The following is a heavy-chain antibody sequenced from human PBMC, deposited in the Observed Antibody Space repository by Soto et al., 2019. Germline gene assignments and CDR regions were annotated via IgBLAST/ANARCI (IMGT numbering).Heavy chain of an antibody. CDR1: GYTFASYD. J-gene: IGHJ3*02. CDR3: ARPLIAVGGAFDI. D-gene: IGHD6-19*01. V-gene: IGHV1-3*01. CDR2: INAGNGNT. Sequence: ASVKVSCKASGYTFASYDMHWVRQAPGQRLECMGWINAGNGNTKYSQKFQGRVTITRDTSASTAYMELSSLRSEDTAVYYCARPLIAVGGAFDISGQGTMVTVSS.